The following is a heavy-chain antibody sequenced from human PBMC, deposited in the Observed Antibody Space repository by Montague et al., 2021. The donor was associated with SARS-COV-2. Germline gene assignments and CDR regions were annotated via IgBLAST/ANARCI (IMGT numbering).Heavy chain of an antibody. V-gene: IGHV3-48*03. Sequence: SLRLSCAASGFTFSSYEMSWVRQAPGKGLECVSYISSSGSTIYYADSVKGRFTISRDNAKNSLYLQMNSLRAEDTAVYYCSRRGYCSSTSCWALDYWGQGTLVTVSS. D-gene: IGHD2-2*01. CDR2: ISSSGSTI. J-gene: IGHJ4*02. CDR3: SRRGYCSSTSCWALDY. CDR1: GFTFSSYE.